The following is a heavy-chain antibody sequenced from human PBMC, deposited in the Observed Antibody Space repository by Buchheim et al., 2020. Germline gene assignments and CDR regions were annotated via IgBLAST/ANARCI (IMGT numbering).Heavy chain of an antibody. CDR1: GFTFSSYA. CDR2: ISGSGGST. CDR3: AKEDIVVVVAATLPGVDYYGMDV. D-gene: IGHD2-15*01. V-gene: IGHV3-23*01. J-gene: IGHJ6*02. Sequence: EVQLLESGGGLVQPGGSLRLSCAASGFTFSSYAMSWVRQAPGKGLEWVSAISGSGGSTYYADSVKGRFTISRDNSKTQLYLQMNSLRAEDTAVYYCAKEDIVVVVAATLPGVDYYGMDVWGQGTT.